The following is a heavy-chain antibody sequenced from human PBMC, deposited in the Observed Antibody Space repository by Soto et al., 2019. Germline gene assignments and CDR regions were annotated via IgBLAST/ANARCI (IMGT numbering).Heavy chain of an antibody. J-gene: IGHJ4*02. CDR2: ISYDGSNN. CDR1: GITFSTYT. V-gene: IGHV3-30-3*01. CDR3: ARGSQYYYDGSGPLDC. Sequence: SLRLSCAASGITFSTYTIHWVRQAPGKGLEWVALISYDGSNNYYADSVKGRFTISRDNSKNTLYLQMTSLRAGDTAVYFCARGSQYYYDGSGPLDCWGQGTLVTVSS. D-gene: IGHD3-22*01.